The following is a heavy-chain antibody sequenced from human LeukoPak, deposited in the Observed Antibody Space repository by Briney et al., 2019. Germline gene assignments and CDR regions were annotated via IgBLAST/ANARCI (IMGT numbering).Heavy chain of an antibody. J-gene: IGHJ4*02. CDR3: ARHDSRGYYRPLDY. V-gene: IGHV4-39*01. CDR1: GGSINSTNYC. CDR2: IYYSGST. D-gene: IGHD3-22*01. Sequence: SSETLSLTCTVSGGSINSTNYCWGWLRQPPGKGLEWIVSIYYSGSTYYNPPLRHRVTIPVDTPKNQPSLKLTAVTAADTAVYYCARHDSRGYYRPLDYWGQGTLVSVSS.